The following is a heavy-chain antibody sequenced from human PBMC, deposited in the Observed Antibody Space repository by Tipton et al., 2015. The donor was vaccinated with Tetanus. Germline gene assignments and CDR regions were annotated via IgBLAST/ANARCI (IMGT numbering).Heavy chain of an antibody. CDR3: ATDRRGPGEVRGLDN. J-gene: IGHJ4*02. V-gene: IGHV4-61*01. D-gene: IGHD3-10*01. Sequence: TLSLTCSVSGDSVSSGSYYWTWIRQPPGKGLEWIGYITDTGRTNYSPSLRNRLTISIDTSKTHFSLRLDSVTAADTAVYYCATDRRGPGEVRGLDNWGQGTLVTVSS. CDR2: ITDTGRT. CDR1: GDSVSSGSYY.